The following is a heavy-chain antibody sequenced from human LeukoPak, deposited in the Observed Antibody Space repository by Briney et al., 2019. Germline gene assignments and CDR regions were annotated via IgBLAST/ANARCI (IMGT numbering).Heavy chain of an antibody. Sequence: SETLSLTCTVSGYSFSNGYYWGWLRQPPGKGLEWIGSFYHSGSTYYNPSLKSRVTISVDTSKNQFSLKLRSVTVADTAVYYCARQDSSTTAGDYWGQGTLVTVSS. CDR2: FYHSGST. CDR3: ARQDSSTTAGDY. V-gene: IGHV4-38-2*02. D-gene: IGHD1-1*01. J-gene: IGHJ4*02. CDR1: GYSFSNGYY.